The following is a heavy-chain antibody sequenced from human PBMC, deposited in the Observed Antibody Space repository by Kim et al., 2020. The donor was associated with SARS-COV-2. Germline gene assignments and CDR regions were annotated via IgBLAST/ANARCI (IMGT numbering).Heavy chain of an antibody. J-gene: IGHJ3*02. V-gene: IGHV4-31*03. CDR2: IYYSGST. CDR1: GGSISSGGYY. D-gene: IGHD3-16*01. Sequence: SETLSLTCTVSGGSISSGGYYWSWIRQHPGKGLEWIGYIYYSGSTYYNPSLKSRVTISVDTSKNQFSLKLSSVTAADTAVYYCAREGEEGGAFDIWGQGTMVTVSS. CDR3: AREGEEGGAFDI.